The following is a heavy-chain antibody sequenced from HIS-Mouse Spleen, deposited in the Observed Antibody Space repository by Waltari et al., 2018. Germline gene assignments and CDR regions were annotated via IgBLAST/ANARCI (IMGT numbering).Heavy chain of an antibody. Sequence: QLQLQESGPGLVKPSETLSLTCTVSDGSISSSSYYWGWIRQPPRKGLEWIGSIYYSGSTYYNPSLKSRVTISVDTSKNQFSLKLSSVTAADTAVYYCARGRRYYGSGSYGSFDYWGQGTLVTVSS. D-gene: IGHD3-10*01. CDR2: IYYSGST. CDR3: ARGRRYYGSGSYGSFDY. J-gene: IGHJ4*02. CDR1: DGSISSSSYY. V-gene: IGHV4-39*07.